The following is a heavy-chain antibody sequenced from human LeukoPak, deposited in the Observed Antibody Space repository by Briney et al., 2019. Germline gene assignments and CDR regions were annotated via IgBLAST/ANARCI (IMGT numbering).Heavy chain of an antibody. Sequence: GGSLRLSCAGSGFIFGNFALSWVRQAPGKGLEWVSALSGDGRSPYYVDSVKGRFTISRDNSKNTLYLQMNSLRAEDTAVYYCARAKGVSTGYRPTDYWGQGTLVTVSS. CDR3: ARAKGVSTGYRPTDY. D-gene: IGHD3-22*01. CDR2: LSGDGRSP. CDR1: GFIFGNFA. J-gene: IGHJ4*02. V-gene: IGHV3-23*01.